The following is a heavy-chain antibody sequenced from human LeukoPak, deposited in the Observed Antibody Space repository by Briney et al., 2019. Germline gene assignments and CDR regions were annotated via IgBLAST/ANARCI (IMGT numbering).Heavy chain of an antibody. CDR2: ISWNSGSI. CDR1: GFTFDDYA. D-gene: IGHD6-19*01. V-gene: IGHV3-9*01. CDR3: AIAPIAVAGIVDY. J-gene: IGHJ4*02. Sequence: GGSLRLSCAASGFTFDDYAMHWVRQAPGKGLEWVSGISWNSGSIGYADSVKGRFTISRDNAKNSLYLQMNSLRAEDTALYYCAIAPIAVAGIVDYWGQGTLVTVSS.